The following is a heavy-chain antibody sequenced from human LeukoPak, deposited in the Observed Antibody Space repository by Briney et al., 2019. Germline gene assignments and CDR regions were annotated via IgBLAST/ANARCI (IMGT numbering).Heavy chain of an antibody. CDR2: ISSSSSYI. D-gene: IGHD4-17*01. V-gene: IGHV3-21*01. Sequence: GGSLRLSCATSGFTFSSYSMNWVRQAPGKGLEWVSCISSSSSYIYYTDSVKGRFTISRDNAKNSLYLQMNSLRAEDTAVYYCARDLTTYGMDVWGQGTTVTVSS. CDR1: GFTFSSYS. CDR3: ARDLTTYGMDV. J-gene: IGHJ6*02.